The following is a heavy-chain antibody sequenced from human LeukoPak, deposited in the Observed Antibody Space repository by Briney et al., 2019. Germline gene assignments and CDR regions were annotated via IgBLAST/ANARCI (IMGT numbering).Heavy chain of an antibody. V-gene: IGHV3-48*01. Sequence: PGGSLRLSCAASGFTFSSYSMNWVRQAPGKGLEWVSYISSSSSTIYYADSVKGRFTISRDNAKNSLYLQMNSLRAEDTAVYYCARENSDGLLWFGESPYGMDVWGQGTTVTVSS. J-gene: IGHJ6*02. CDR3: ARENSDGLLWFGESPYGMDV. CDR2: ISSSSSTI. CDR1: GFTFSSYS. D-gene: IGHD3-10*01.